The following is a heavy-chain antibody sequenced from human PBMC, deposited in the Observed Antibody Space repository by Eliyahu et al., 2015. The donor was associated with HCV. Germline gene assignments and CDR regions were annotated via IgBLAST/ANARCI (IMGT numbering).Heavy chain of an antibody. Sequence: EVQLLESGGGLVQPGGSLRLSCAASGFTFSSFAMSWVRQAPGKGLEWVSTISGSGGSTYYADSVKGRFTISRDNSRNTLYLEMNSLRAEDTAVYYCAKDRWVVVTWTIDAFDIWGQGTMVTVSS. D-gene: IGHD3-22*01. J-gene: IGHJ3*02. V-gene: IGHV3-23*01. CDR1: GFTFSSFA. CDR2: ISGSGGST. CDR3: AKDRWVVVTWTIDAFDI.